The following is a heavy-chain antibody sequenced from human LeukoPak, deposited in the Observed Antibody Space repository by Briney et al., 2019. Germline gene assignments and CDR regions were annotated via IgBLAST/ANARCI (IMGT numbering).Heavy chain of an antibody. Sequence: GSSVKVSCKASGGTFSSYAISWVRQAPGQGLEWMGGIIPIFGTANYAQKFQGRVTITADGSTSTTYMELSSLRSEDTAVYYCARGPRYCSSTSCPPYYWGQGTLVTVSS. D-gene: IGHD2-2*01. J-gene: IGHJ4*02. CDR3: ARGPRYCSSTSCPPYY. V-gene: IGHV1-69*01. CDR2: IIPIFGTA. CDR1: GGTFSSYA.